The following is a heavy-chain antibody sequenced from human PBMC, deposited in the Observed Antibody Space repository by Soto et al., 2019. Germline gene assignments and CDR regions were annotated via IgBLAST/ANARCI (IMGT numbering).Heavy chain of an antibody. D-gene: IGHD3-3*01. Sequence: GGSLRLSCAASGFTFSSYGMTWVRQAPGKGLEWVSALSGSGASTYYADSVKGRFTISRDNSMNTLYLQMNSLRAEDTAVYYCAKDSRRGIWGGYYSFDIWGQGTVVTVSS. V-gene: IGHV3-23*01. CDR1: GFTFSSYG. J-gene: IGHJ3*02. CDR3: AKDSRRGIWGGYYSFDI. CDR2: LSGSGAST.